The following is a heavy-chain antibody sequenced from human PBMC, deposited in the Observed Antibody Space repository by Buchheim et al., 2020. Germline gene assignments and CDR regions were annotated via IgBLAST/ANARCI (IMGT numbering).Heavy chain of an antibody. Sequence: QVQLVQSGAEVKKPGASVKVSCKASGYTFTSYDINWVRQATGQGLEWMGWMNPNSGGTNYAQKFQGRVTMTRDTSISTAYMELSRLRSDDTAVYYCARDYNTWIQLWLSSSYYFDYWGQGTL. CDR2: MNPNSGGT. J-gene: IGHJ4*02. D-gene: IGHD5-18*01. V-gene: IGHV1-2*02. CDR3: ARDYNTWIQLWLSSSYYFDY. CDR1: GYTFTSYD.